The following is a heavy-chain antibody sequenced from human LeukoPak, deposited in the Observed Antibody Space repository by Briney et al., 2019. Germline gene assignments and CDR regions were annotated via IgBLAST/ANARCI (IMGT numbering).Heavy chain of an antibody. J-gene: IGHJ4*02. CDR2: IYHSGST. CDR3: ASTLITFGTPTGY. CDR1: GYSISSGYY. Sequence: PSETLSLTCTVSGYSISSGYYWGWIRQPPGKGLEWIGSIYHSGSTYYNPSLKSRVTISVDKSKNQFSLKLSSVTAADTAVYYCASTLITFGTPTGYWGQGTLVTVSS. D-gene: IGHD3-16*01. V-gene: IGHV4-38-2*02.